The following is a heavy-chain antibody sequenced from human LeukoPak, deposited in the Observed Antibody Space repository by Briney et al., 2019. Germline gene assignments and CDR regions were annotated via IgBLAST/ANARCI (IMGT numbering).Heavy chain of an antibody. CDR2: IYATGTT. V-gene: IGHV4-4*07. Sequence: SETLSLTRSVSGGSMDNSYWNWIRQPAGKGLEWIGRIYATGTTDYNPSLRSRVTMSLDTSVNQFSLRLSSVTAADTAVYFCARDKAVDSDISGYYYNRGLDCWGQGTLVTVSS. D-gene: IGHD3-22*01. J-gene: IGHJ4*02. CDR3: ARDKAVDSDISGYYYNRGLDC. CDR1: GGSMDNSY.